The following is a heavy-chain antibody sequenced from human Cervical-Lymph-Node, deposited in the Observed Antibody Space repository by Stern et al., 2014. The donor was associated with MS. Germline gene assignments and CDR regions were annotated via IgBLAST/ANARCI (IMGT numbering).Heavy chain of an antibody. J-gene: IGHJ6*02. Sequence: MQLVESGAEVKKPGASMKLSCKASGYTITAYMMHWVRQAPGQRFEWMGWINAGNDNTKYSEKFQGRVTITRDTPASTVYLELSSLKSEDTAVYYCARASRIDNSRGRGMDVWGQGTTVTVSS. CDR3: ARASRIDNSRGRGMDV. D-gene: IGHD4-23*01. CDR2: INAGNDNT. V-gene: IGHV1-3*01. CDR1: GYTITAYM.